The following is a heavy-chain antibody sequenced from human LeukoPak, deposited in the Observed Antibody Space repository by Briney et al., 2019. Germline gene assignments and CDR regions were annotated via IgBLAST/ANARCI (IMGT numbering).Heavy chain of an antibody. Sequence: SETLSLTCTVSGGSISNYYWSWIRQPPGKGLEWIGYIYYSGITNYNPSLKSRVTISLDTSKNQFSLKLSSVTAADTAVYYCARGVVGAADYSDYWGQGTLVTVSS. CDR1: GGSISNYY. CDR2: IYYSGIT. D-gene: IGHD2-15*01. J-gene: IGHJ4*02. CDR3: ARGVVGAADYSDY. V-gene: IGHV4-59*01.